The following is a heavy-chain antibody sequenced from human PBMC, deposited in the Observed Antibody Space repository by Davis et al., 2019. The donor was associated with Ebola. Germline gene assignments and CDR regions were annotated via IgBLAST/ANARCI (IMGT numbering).Heavy chain of an antibody. D-gene: IGHD6-19*01. Sequence: GGSLRLSCAASGFTFSSYGMHWVRQAPGKGLEWVAVIWYDGSNKYYADSVKGRFTISRDNSKNTLYLQMNSLRAEDTAVYYCARPVAGTAEYFQHWGQGTLATVSS. V-gene: IGHV3-33*01. J-gene: IGHJ1*01. CDR1: GFTFSSYG. CDR3: ARPVAGTAEYFQH. CDR2: IWYDGSNK.